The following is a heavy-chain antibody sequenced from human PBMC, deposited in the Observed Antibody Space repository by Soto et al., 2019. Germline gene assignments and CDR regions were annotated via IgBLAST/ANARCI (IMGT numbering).Heavy chain of an antibody. D-gene: IGHD2-8*02. CDR2: TYYRSKWYN. CDR1: GDSVSSNSAA. V-gene: IGHV6-1*01. J-gene: IGHJ3*02. CDR3: ARGTGGEFGGEDAFDI. Sequence: PSQTLSLTCAISGDSVSSNSAAWNWIRQSPSRGLEWLGRTYYRSKWYNDYAVSVKSRITINPDTSKNQFSLQLNSVTPEDTAVYYCARGTGGEFGGEDAFDIWGQGTMVTVSS.